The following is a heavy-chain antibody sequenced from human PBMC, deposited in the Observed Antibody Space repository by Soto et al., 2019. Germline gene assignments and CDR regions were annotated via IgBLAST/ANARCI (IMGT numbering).Heavy chain of an antibody. D-gene: IGHD2-15*01. CDR1: GGSFSGYY. V-gene: IGHV4-34*01. CDR3: ARGLRDIVVVVGATDYYFDY. Sequence: SETLSLTCAGYGGSFSGYYWSWIRQPPGKGLEWIGETNHSGSTNYNPSLKSRVTISVDTSKNQFSLKLSSVTAADTAVYYCARGLRDIVVVVGATDYYFDYWGQGTLVTVSS. J-gene: IGHJ4*02. CDR2: TNHSGST.